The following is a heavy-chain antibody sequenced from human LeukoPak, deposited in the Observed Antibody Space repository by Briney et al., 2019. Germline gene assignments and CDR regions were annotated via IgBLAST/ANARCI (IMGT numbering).Heavy chain of an antibody. CDR3: ARATGTTLDYYNGMDV. Sequence: GRSLRLSCAASGFTFSNYAMHWVRQAPGKGLEWVASISYDGSNKYYADSVKGRFTISRDNSKNTLYLQMNSLRAEDTAVYYCARATGTTLDYYNGMDVWGQGTTVTVSS. J-gene: IGHJ6*02. CDR2: ISYDGSNK. V-gene: IGHV3-30*14. CDR1: GFTFSNYA. D-gene: IGHD1-1*01.